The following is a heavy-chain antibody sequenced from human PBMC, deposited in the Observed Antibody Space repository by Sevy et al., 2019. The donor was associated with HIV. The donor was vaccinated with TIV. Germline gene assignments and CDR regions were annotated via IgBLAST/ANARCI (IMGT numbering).Heavy chain of an antibody. CDR1: GFTFSSYG. CDR2: ISYDGSSK. V-gene: IGHV3-30*18. CDR3: AKDRYDRNDFWSGYYGPPVYYGMDV. J-gene: IGHJ6*02. D-gene: IGHD3-3*01. Sequence: GGSLRLSCAASGFTFSSYGMHWVRQAPGKGLEWVAVISYDGSSKYYADSVKGRFTISRDNSKNTLYLQMNSLRAEDTAVYYCAKDRYDRNDFWSGYYGPPVYYGMDVWGQGTTVTVSS.